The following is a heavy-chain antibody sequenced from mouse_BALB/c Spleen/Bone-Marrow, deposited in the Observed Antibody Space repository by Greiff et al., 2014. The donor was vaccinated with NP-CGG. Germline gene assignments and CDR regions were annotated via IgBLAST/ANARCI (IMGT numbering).Heavy chain of an antibody. CDR3: AGGNYRFAY. J-gene: IGHJ3*01. D-gene: IGHD2-1*01. CDR1: GFNIKDYY. Sequence: VQLQQSGAELVRPGALVKLSCKASGFNIKDYYMHWVKQRPEQGLEWIGWIDPENGNTIYDPKFRGKANITADTSSNTAYLQLSSLTSEDTAVYYCAGGNYRFAYWGQGTLVTVSA. V-gene: IGHV14-1*02. CDR2: IDPENGNT.